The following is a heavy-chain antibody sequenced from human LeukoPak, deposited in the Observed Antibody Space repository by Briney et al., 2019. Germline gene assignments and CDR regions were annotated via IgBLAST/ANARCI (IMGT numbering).Heavy chain of an antibody. J-gene: IGHJ4*02. CDR2: IIPIFGTA. V-gene: IGHV1-69*01. CDR3: ATGTIFGVVILSRNFDY. Sequence: SVKVSCKASGGTFSSYAISWVRQAPGQGLEWMGGIIPIFGTANYAQKFQGRVTITADESTSTAYMELSSLRSEDTAVYYCATGTIFGVVILSRNFDYWGQGTLVTVSS. CDR1: GGTFSSYA. D-gene: IGHD3-3*01.